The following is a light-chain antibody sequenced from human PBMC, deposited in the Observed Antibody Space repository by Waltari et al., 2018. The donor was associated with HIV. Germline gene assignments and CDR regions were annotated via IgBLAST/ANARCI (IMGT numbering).Light chain of an antibody. CDR1: SSDLGPYNS. CDR3: GSYTTDTTLV. V-gene: IGLV2-14*03. CDR2: DVN. Sequence: QSALTQPASVSGSPGQSTSISCTGTSSDLGPYNSLSWYQQHPGKAPKLLIYDVNKRPSGVSYRFSGSKSGNTASLTISGLQAEDEADYYCGSYTTDTTLVFGGGTKVTVL. J-gene: IGLJ2*01.